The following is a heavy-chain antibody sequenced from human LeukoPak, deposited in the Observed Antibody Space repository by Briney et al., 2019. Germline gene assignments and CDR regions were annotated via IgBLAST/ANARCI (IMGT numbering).Heavy chain of an antibody. CDR3: ARGSYYGSGSYLHPKRFDP. D-gene: IGHD3-10*01. Sequence: PSETLSLTCTVSGGSISSGGYYWSWIRQHPGKGLEWIGYIYYSGSTYYNPSLKSRVTISVDTSKNQFSLKLSSVTAADTAVYYCARGSYYGSGSYLHPKRFDPWGQGTLVTVSS. V-gene: IGHV4-31*03. J-gene: IGHJ5*02. CDR1: GGSISSGGYY. CDR2: IYYSGST.